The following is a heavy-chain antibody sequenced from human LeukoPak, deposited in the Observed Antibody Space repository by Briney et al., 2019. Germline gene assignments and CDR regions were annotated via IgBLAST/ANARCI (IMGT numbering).Heavy chain of an antibody. CDR1: GYTFTSHH. CDR2: MNPDTGNT. J-gene: IGHJ4*02. V-gene: IGHV1-8*01. CDR3: ARGRPTNLGGIY. Sequence: ASVKVSCKASGYTFTSHHINWVRQAAGQGLEWMGWMNPDTGNTAYAQKFQARVTMTWDTSISTAYMELGSLRSEDTAVCFCARGRPTNLGGIYWGQGTLVTVSS. D-gene: IGHD7-27*01.